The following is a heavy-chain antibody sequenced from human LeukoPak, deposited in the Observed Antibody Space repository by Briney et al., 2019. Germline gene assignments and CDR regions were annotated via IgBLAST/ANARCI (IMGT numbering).Heavy chain of an antibody. CDR3: ARDNQYCSGGSCYPGFFDY. Sequence: GGSLRLSCAASGFTFSSYAMSWVRQAPGKGLEWVSGISGSGGSTYYADSVKGRFTISRDNAKNSLYLQMNSLRAEDTAVYYCARDNQYCSGGSCYPGFFDYWGQGTLVTVSS. D-gene: IGHD2-15*01. V-gene: IGHV3-23*01. CDR1: GFTFSSYA. J-gene: IGHJ4*02. CDR2: ISGSGGST.